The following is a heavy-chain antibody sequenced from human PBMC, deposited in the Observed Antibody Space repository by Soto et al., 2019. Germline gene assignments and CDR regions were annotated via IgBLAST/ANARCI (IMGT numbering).Heavy chain of an antibody. CDR2: IIPIFGTA. J-gene: IGHJ6*02. CDR3: ARGRSSSYYGMDV. D-gene: IGHD3-10*01. Sequence: SVKVSCEASGGTFSSYAISWVRQAPGQGLEWMGGIIPIFGTANYAQKFQGRVTITADESTSTAYMELSSLRSEDTAVYYCARGRSSSYYGMDVWGQGTTVTVSS. CDR1: GGTFSSYA. V-gene: IGHV1-69*13.